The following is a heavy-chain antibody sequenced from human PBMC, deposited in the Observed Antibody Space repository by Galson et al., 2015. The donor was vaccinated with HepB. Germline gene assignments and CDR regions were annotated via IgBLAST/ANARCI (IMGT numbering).Heavy chain of an antibody. D-gene: IGHD5-24*01. CDR3: ARDRTFRDGYSDGLHYYGMDV. V-gene: IGHV3-74*01. J-gene: IGHJ6*02. Sequence: SLRLSCAASGFTFDDYAMHWVRQAPGKGLVWVSRINSDGSSTSYADSVKGRFTISRDNAKNTLYLQMNSLRAEDTAVYYCARDRTFRDGYSDGLHYYGMDVWGQGTTVTVSS. CDR1: GFTFDDYA. CDR2: INSDGSST.